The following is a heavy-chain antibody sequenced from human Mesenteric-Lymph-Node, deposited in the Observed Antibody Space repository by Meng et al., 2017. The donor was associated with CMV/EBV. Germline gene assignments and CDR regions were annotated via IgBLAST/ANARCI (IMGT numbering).Heavy chain of an antibody. D-gene: IGHD4-17*01. J-gene: IGHJ4*02. CDR1: GFSLTTSGGG. V-gene: IGHV2-5*02. CDR2: IYWDDDK. CDR3: AHPNDYGGSVDY. Sequence: TFAGFSLTTSGGGVGWIRQPPGKALEWLALIYWDDDKRYRPSLKSRLTITKDTSKNQVVLTMTNMDPVDTATYYCAHPNDYGGSVDYWGQGTLVTVSS.